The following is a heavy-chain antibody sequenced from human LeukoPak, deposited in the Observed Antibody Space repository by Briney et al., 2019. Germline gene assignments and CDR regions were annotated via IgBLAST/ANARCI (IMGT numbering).Heavy chain of an antibody. CDR3: ARDQGSGAFDI. V-gene: IGHV3-30*04. Sequence: GGSLRLSCAASGFTFSSYAMHWVRQAPGKGLEWVAVISYDGSNKYYADSVKGRFTISRDNSKNTLYLQMNSLRAEDTAVYYCARDQGSGAFDIWGQGTMVTVSS. CDR1: GFTFSSYA. CDR2: ISYDGSNK. J-gene: IGHJ3*02.